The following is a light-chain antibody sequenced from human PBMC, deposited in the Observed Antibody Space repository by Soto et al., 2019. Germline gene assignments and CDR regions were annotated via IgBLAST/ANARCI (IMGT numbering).Light chain of an antibody. CDR3: QQYGSSLFT. CDR1: QSVSSSY. J-gene: IGKJ3*01. V-gene: IGKV3-20*01. Sequence: EIVLTQSPATLSLSPGERATLSCRASQSVSSSYLAWYHQKPVQAPRLLIYGASSRATGIPDRFSGSGSGTDFTLTISRLELEDFAVYYCQQYGSSLFTFGPGTKVDIK. CDR2: GAS.